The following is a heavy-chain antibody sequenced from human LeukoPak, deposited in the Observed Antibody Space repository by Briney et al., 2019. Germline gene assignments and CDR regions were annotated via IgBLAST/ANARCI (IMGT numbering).Heavy chain of an antibody. CDR1: GYTFTSYD. CDR3: ARAGGSYYYYHGMDV. D-gene: IGHD1-26*01. CDR2: MNPNSGNT. V-gene: IGHV1-8*01. J-gene: IGHJ6*02. Sequence: ASVKVSCKASGYTFTSYDINWVRQATGQGLEWMGWMNPNSGNTGYAQKFQGRVTMTRNTSISTAYMELSSLRSEDTAVYYCARAGGSYYYYHGMDVWGQGTTVTVSS.